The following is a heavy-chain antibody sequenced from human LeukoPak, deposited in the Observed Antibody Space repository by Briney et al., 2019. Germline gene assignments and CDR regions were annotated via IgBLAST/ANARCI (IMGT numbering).Heavy chain of an antibody. D-gene: IGHD3-22*01. CDR1: GYTFISYY. J-gene: IGHJ4*02. Sequence: GASVKVSCKASGYTFISYYMHWVRQAPGQELEWMGIINPRGGSTSNAQKFQGRVTMTRDTSTSTVYMELSSLRSEDTAVYYCARDTANYYYDSSGYYFDYWGQGTLVTVSS. V-gene: IGHV1-46*01. CDR3: ARDTANYYYDSSGYYFDY. CDR2: INPRGGST.